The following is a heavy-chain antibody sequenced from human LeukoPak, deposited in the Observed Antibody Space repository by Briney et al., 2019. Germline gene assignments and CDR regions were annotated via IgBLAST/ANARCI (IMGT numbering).Heavy chain of an antibody. V-gene: IGHV1-69*04. D-gene: IGHD5-24*01. CDR1: VGTFSSYA. CDR2: IIPILGIA. J-gene: IGHJ3*02. Sequence: VASVKVSGKASVGTFSSYAICGVRQAPGQGLEWMGRIIPILGIANYAQKFQGRVTITADKSTSTAYMELSSLRSEDTAVYYCARFRDGHAFDIWGQGTMVTVSS. CDR3: ARFRDGHAFDI.